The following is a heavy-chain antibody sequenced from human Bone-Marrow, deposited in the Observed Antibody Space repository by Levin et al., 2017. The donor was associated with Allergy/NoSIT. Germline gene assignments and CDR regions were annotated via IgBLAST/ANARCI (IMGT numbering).Heavy chain of an antibody. CDR1: GFTFSSYA. D-gene: IGHD5-18*01. CDR2: ISGSGGST. V-gene: IGHV3-23*01. CDR3: AKGKNVDTAMVSYYYYYYGMDV. Sequence: GGSLRLSCAASGFTFSSYAMSWVRQAPGKGLEWVSAISGSGGSTYYADSVKGRFTISRDNSKNTLYLQMNSLRAEDTAVYYCAKGKNVDTAMVSYYYYYYGMDVWGQGTTVTVSS. J-gene: IGHJ6*02.